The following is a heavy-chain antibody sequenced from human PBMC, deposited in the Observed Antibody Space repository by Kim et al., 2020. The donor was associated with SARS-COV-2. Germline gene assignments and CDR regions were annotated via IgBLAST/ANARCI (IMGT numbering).Heavy chain of an antibody. J-gene: IGHJ3*02. CDR2: GST. CDR3: AREGDAFDI. V-gene: IGHV1-46*01. Sequence: GSTSYAQKFQGRVTMTRDTSTSTVYMELSSLRSEDTAVYYCAREGDAFDIWGQGTMVTVSS.